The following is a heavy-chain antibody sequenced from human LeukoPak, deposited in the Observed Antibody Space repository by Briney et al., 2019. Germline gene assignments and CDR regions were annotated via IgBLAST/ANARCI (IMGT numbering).Heavy chain of an antibody. CDR1: GFTFSSFW. CDR3: ASGYCSGGSCHTTNSPFDY. V-gene: IGHV3-74*01. CDR2: INSDASST. D-gene: IGHD2-15*01. Sequence: GGSLRLSCAASGFTFSSFWMHWVRQAPGKGLVWVSRINSDASSTTYADSVKVRFTISRDNAKNTVYLQMNSLRDEDTAVYYCASGYCSGGSCHTTNSPFDYWGQGTLVTVSS. J-gene: IGHJ4*02.